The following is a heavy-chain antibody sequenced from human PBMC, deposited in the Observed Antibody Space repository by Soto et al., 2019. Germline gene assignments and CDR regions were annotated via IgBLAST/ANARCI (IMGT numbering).Heavy chain of an antibody. D-gene: IGHD2-2*01. V-gene: IGHV4-59*01. CDR2: IYYSGST. J-gene: IGHJ6*02. CDR3: ARDSTQYCSSTSCYYYGMDV. CDR1: GGSISSYY. Sequence: QVQLQESGPGLVKPSETLSLTCTVSGGSISSYYWSWIRQPPGKGLEWIGYIYYSGSTNYNPSLKSRVTISVDTSKNQFSLKLSSVTAADTAVYYCARDSTQYCSSTSCYYYGMDVWGQGTTVTVSS.